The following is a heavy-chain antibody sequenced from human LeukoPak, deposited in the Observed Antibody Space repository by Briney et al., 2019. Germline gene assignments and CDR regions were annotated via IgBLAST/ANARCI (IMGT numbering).Heavy chain of an antibody. CDR3: ARGEYHLLYWYFDL. V-gene: IGHV4-4*07. CDR1: GGSISSYY. Sequence: SETLSLTCTVSGGSISSYYWSWIRQPAGKGLEWIGRIYSSGSTNYNPSLKSRVTMSVDTSKNQFSLKLSSVTAADTAVYYCARGEYHLLYWYFDLWGRGTLVTVSS. J-gene: IGHJ2*01. CDR2: IYSSGST. D-gene: IGHD2-2*01.